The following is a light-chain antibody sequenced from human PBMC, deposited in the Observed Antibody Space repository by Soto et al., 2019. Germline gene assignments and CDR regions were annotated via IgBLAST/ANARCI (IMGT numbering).Light chain of an antibody. CDR3: QQYDNRLT. CDR1: QDIRNS. V-gene: IGKV1-33*01. J-gene: IGKJ4*01. CDR2: DTS. Sequence: DIQLTQSPSSLSASVGDRVSITCQASQDIRNSLNWYQQKPGKAPNLLIYDTSNLETGVPSRFSGSGSGTDFTFTISDLRPEDIATYYCQQYDNRLTFGGGTKVEIK.